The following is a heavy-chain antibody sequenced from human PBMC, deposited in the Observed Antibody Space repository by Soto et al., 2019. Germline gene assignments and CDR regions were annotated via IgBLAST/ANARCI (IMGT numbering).Heavy chain of an antibody. CDR2: INPNSGGT. CDR3: ARDTGFVGAPVLDAFDI. Sequence: ASVKVSCKASGYTFXGYYMHWVRQAPGQGLEWMGWINPNSGGTNYAQKFQGWVTMTRDTSISTAYMELSRLRSDDTAVYYCARDTGFVGAPVLDAFDIWGQGTMVTVSS. CDR1: GYTFXGYY. D-gene: IGHD1-26*01. V-gene: IGHV1-2*04. J-gene: IGHJ3*02.